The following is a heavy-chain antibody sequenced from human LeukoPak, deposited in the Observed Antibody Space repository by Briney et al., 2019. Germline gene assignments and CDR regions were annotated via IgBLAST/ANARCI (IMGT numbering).Heavy chain of an antibody. CDR1: GFTFSSYS. CDR2: IGSSSNSI. V-gene: IGHV3-21*01. CDR3: ARELPTEAFDY. D-gene: IGHD1-26*01. J-gene: IGHJ4*02. Sequence: GGSLRLSCAASGFTFSSYSMNWVRQAPGKGLGWVSSIGSSSNSIYYTDSVKGRFTISRDNAKNSLYLQMNSLRAEDTAVYYCARELPTEAFDYWGQGTLVTVSS.